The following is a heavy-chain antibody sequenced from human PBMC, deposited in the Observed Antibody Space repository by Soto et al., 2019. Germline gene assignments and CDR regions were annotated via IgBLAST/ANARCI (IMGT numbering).Heavy chain of an antibody. Sequence: PSETLSLTCPVSGYSISSGYYWGWLRQPPGKGLEWIGSIYRGGSTYYNPSLNSRVTLSIDMTNNHVSLILNSVTAADTAVYYDSSPYTFENWFDPWGQGTLVTVSS. CDR1: GYSISSGYY. V-gene: IGHV4-38-2*01. J-gene: IGHJ5*02. CDR2: IYRGGST. D-gene: IGHD3-16*01. CDR3: SSPYTFENWFDP.